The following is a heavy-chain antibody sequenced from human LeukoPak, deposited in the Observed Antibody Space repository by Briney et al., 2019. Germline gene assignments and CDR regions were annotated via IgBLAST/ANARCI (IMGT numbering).Heavy chain of an antibody. J-gene: IGHJ3*02. CDR2: IIPIFGTA. V-gene: IGHV1-69*06. D-gene: IGHD4-17*01. Sequence: SVKVSCKASGGTFSSYAISWVRQAPGQGLEWMGGIIPIFGTANYAQKFQGRVTITADKSTSTAYMELRSLRSDDTAVYYCARDGWTYGDYVPDDAFDIWGQGTMVTVSS. CDR1: GGTFSSYA. CDR3: ARDGWTYGDYVPDDAFDI.